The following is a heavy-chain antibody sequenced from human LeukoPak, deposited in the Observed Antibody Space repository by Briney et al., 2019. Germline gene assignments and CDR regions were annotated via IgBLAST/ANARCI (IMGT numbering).Heavy chain of an antibody. D-gene: IGHD3-10*01. Sequence: SQTLSLTCAVSGGSISSGGYSWSWIRQPPGKGLEWIGYIYHSGSTYYNPSLKSRVTISVDRSKNQFSLKLSSVTAADTAVYYCARGNYYGSGSYFVWFDPWGQGTLVTVSS. CDR2: IYHSGST. CDR3: ARGNYYGSGSYFVWFDP. CDR1: GGSISSGGYS. V-gene: IGHV4-30-2*01. J-gene: IGHJ5*02.